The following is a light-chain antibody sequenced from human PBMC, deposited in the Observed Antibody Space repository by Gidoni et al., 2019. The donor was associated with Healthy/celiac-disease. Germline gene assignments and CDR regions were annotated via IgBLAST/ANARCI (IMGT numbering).Light chain of an antibody. J-gene: IGLJ2*01. Sequence: SYELTQPPSVSVSPGQTASITCSGDKLGDEYACWYQQKPGQSPVLVMYQDNKRPSGIPERFFGSNSGNTATLTIRGTQAMDEADYSCQAWDSSPVVFGGGTKLTVL. CDR2: QDN. CDR3: QAWDSSPVV. V-gene: IGLV3-1*01. CDR1: KLGDEY.